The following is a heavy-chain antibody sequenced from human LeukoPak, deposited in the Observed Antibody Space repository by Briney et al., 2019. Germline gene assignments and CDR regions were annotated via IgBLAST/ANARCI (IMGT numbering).Heavy chain of an antibody. D-gene: IGHD4-17*01. CDR3: ARTGSTVTMLYPFDH. Sequence: TSETLSLTCTVSGGSIRSYYWSWIRQPPGKGLEWIGYIYYSGSTNYNPSPKSRVSISVDTSKNQFSLKLSSVTAADTAVYYCARTGSTVTMLYPFDHWGQGTLVTVSS. V-gene: IGHV4-59*01. CDR2: IYYSGST. CDR1: GGSIRSYY. J-gene: IGHJ4*02.